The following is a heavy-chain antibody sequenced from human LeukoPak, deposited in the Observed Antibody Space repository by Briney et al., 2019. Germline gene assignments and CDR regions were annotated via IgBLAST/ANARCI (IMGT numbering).Heavy chain of an antibody. CDR3: SGALAVAGWNY. Sequence: SETLSLTCTVSGGSISSYYWSWIRQPPGKGLEWIGYIYYSGSTNYNPSLKSRVTISVDTSKNQFSLKLSSVTAADTAVYYCSGALAVAGWNYWGQETRVTV. D-gene: IGHD6-19*01. V-gene: IGHV4-59*08. CDR1: GGSISSYY. J-gene: IGHJ4*02. CDR2: IYYSGST.